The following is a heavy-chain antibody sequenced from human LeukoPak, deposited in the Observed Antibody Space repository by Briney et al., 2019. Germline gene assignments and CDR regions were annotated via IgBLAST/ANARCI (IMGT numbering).Heavy chain of an antibody. D-gene: IGHD6-13*01. CDR2: ISDGGDTT. CDR3: AKAGAPSGIWYFDY. CDR1: GFTFSNNG. Sequence: GGSLRLSCAASGFTFSNNGMTWVRQAPGKGMEWVTGISDGGDTTYDAGSVKGRFTISRDNSKNTLYLQMNSLGAEDTAIYYCAKAGAPSGIWYFDYWGQGTLVTVSS. J-gene: IGHJ4*02. V-gene: IGHV3-23*01.